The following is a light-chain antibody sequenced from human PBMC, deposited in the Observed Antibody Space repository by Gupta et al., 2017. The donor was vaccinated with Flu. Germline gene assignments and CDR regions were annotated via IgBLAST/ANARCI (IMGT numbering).Light chain of an antibody. J-gene: IGKJ1*01. CDR2: KVS. V-gene: IGKV2-30*01. CDR1: QSLVFSDGSAY. Sequence: DAVMTQSPLSLPVTLGQPASISCRSSQSLVFSDGSAYLSWFHQRPGQSPRRLIYKVSNRDSGVPDRFSGSGSGTEFTLKISRGEAEDVGVYYCMQSKCWPWTFGQGTKVEIK. CDR3: MQSKCWPWT.